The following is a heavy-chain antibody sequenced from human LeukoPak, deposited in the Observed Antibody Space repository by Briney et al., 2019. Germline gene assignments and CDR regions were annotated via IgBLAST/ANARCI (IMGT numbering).Heavy chain of an antibody. J-gene: IGHJ3*02. CDR3: ARVCGKQLVCAFDI. CDR2: IYTSGST. CDR1: GGSISSYY. D-gene: IGHD6-6*01. V-gene: IGHV4-4*07. Sequence: KPSETLSLTCTVSGGSISSYYWSWIRQPAGKGLEWIGRIYTSGSTNYNPSLKSRVTMSVDTSKNQFSLKLSSVTAADTAVYYCARVCGKQLVCAFDIWGQGTMVTVSS.